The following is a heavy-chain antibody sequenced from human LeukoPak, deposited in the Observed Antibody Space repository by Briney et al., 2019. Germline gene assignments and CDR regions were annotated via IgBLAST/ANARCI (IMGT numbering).Heavy chain of an antibody. D-gene: IGHD3-22*01. CDR3: ARAGDYYDSSYYPGYDS. V-gene: IGHV1-2*02. Sequence: GASVKVSCKASGYTFTGYYIHWVRQAPGQGLEWMEWINANSGGTRYAQKFQGRVTMTRDTSISTAYMELSSLRSDDTAVYYCARAGDYYDSSYYPGYDSWGQGTLVTVSS. CDR1: GYTFTGYY. J-gene: IGHJ4*02. CDR2: INANSGGT.